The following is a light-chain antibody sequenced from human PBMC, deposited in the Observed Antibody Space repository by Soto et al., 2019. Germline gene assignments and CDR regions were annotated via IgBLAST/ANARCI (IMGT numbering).Light chain of an antibody. CDR1: SSNIGSNY. V-gene: IGLV1-51*01. CDR3: ATWDSILRAGV. CDR2: DND. J-gene: IGLJ2*01. Sequence: QSVLTQPPSVSAAPGQKVTISCSGNSSNIGSNYVSWYQQLPGTAPSLLIYDNDKRPSGIPDRLSGSKSGTSATLGITGLQTGDEAEYSCATWDSILRAGVFGGGTKLTVL.